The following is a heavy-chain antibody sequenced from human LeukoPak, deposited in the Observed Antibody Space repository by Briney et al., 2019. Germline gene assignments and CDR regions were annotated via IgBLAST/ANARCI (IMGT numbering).Heavy chain of an antibody. Sequence: KPGGSLRLSCAASGFTFNSYSMNWVRPAPGKGLEWVSSISSTSTYIYYADSVKGRFTISRDNARNSLYLQMNSLRAEDTAVYYCAKDEAPFCSGTSCYRGMDVWGQGTTVTVSS. CDR3: AKDEAPFCSGTSCYRGMDV. V-gene: IGHV3-21*01. D-gene: IGHD2-2*02. CDR2: ISSTSTYI. CDR1: GFTFNSYS. J-gene: IGHJ6*02.